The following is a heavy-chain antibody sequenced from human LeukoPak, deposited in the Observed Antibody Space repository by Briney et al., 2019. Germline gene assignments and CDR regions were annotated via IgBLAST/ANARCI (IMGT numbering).Heavy chain of an antibody. J-gene: IGHJ6*03. CDR2: ISSTSTFI. V-gene: IGHV3-21*01. D-gene: IGHD3/OR15-3a*01. CDR1: GFTFSSYS. Sequence: GGSLRLSCEASGFTFSSYSMNWVRQAPGKGLEWVSSISSTSTFIYYADSVKGRFTISRDNSKNSMYLQMSSLRAEDTAVYYCARDRFWTDYYYYIDVGGKGTTVTVSS. CDR3: ARDRFWTDYYYYIDV.